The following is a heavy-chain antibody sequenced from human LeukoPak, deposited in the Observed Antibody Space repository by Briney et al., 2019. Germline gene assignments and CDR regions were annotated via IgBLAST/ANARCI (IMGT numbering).Heavy chain of an antibody. CDR3: TRGQGYCSSTSCYAEWFDP. CDR1: GYTFTSYY. D-gene: IGHD2-2*01. CDR2: INPSGGST. V-gene: IGHV1-46*01. Sequence: ASVKVSCKASGYTFTSYYMHWVRQAPGQGLEWMGIINPSGGSTSYAQKFQGGVTMTRDTSTSTVYMELSSLRSEDTAVYYCTRGQGYCSSTSCYAEWFDPWGQGTLVTVSS. J-gene: IGHJ5*02.